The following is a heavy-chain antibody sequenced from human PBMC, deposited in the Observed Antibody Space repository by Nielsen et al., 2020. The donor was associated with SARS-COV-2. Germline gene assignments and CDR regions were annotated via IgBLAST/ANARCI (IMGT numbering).Heavy chain of an antibody. CDR2: IYSGGST. V-gene: IGHV3-53*01. CDR3: ARAKGYCSGGSCDYYWYFDL. CDR1: GFTFSTYA. J-gene: IGHJ2*01. Sequence: GESLKISCAASGFTFSTYAMSWVRQAPGKGLEWVSVIYSGGSTYYADSVKGRFTISRDNSKNTLYLQMNSLRAEDTAVYYYARAKGYCSGGSCDYYWYFDLWGRGTLVTVSS. D-gene: IGHD2-15*01.